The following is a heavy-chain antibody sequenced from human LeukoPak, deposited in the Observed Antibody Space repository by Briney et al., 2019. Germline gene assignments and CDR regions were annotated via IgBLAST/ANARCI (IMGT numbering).Heavy chain of an antibody. CDR3: ARGRKAMYDFWSGYEGYMDV. D-gene: IGHD3-3*01. J-gene: IGHJ6*03. Sequence: GASVKVSCKASGYTFTGYYMHWVRRAPGQGLEWMGRINPNSGGTNYAQKFQGRVTMTRDTSISTAYMELSRLRSDDTAVYYCARGRKAMYDFWSGYEGYMDVWGKGTTVTVSS. CDR1: GYTFTGYY. CDR2: INPNSGGT. V-gene: IGHV1-2*06.